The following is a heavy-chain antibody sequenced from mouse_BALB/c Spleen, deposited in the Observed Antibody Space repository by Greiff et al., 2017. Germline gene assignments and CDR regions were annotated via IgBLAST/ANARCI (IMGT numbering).Heavy chain of an antibody. Sequence: VQLQQSGAELAKPGASVKMSCKASGYTFTSYWMHWVKQRPGQGLEWIGYINPSTGYTEYNQKFKDKATLTADKSSSTAYMQLGSLTSEDSAVYYCASRGNYDVDYWGQGTTLTVSS. CDR2: INPSTGYT. V-gene: IGHV1-7*01. CDR1: GYTFTSYW. J-gene: IGHJ2*01. D-gene: IGHD2-1*01. CDR3: ASRGNYDVDY.